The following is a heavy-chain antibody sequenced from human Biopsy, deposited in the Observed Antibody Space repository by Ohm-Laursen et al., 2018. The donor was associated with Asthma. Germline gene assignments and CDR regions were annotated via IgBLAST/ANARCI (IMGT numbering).Heavy chain of an antibody. Sequence: SLRLSCTASGFTFSNYGMHWVRQAPGKGLDWVSVISFDGSNKNYTDSVKGRFTISRDNSRNTLHLQMNSLRAEDTAVYYCAKDVFPGWELRRGPDYWGQGTLVTVSS. V-gene: IGHV3-30*18. CDR2: ISFDGSNK. D-gene: IGHD1-26*01. J-gene: IGHJ4*02. CDR3: AKDVFPGWELRRGPDY. CDR1: GFTFSNYG.